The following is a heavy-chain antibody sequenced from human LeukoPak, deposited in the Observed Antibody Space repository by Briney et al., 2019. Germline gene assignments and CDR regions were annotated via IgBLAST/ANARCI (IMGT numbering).Heavy chain of an antibody. CDR1: GGSFSGYY. D-gene: IGHD4-23*01. Sequence: SETLSLTCAVYGGSFSGYYWSWIRQPPGKGLEWIGEINHSGSTNYNPSLKRRVTISVDKSKNQFSLKLSSVTAADTAVYYCARGGKGFDYWGQGTLVTVSS. CDR2: INHSGST. CDR3: ARGGKGFDY. V-gene: IGHV4-34*01. J-gene: IGHJ4*02.